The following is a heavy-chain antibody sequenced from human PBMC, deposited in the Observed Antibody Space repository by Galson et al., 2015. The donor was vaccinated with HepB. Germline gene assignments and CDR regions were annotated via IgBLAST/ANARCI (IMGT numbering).Heavy chain of an antibody. CDR2: IYPGDSDT. CDR1: GYSFTNYW. V-gene: IGHV5-51*01. J-gene: IGHJ1*01. CDR3: ARVELTFCGDDCEAENFQQ. Sequence: QSGAEVKKPGESLKISCKGSGYSFTNYWIGWVRQMPGKGLEWMGAIYPGDSDTRYSPSFQGQVTISADKSISTAFLQMSNLRADDTAIYFCARVELTFCGDDCEAENFQQWGQGTLVTVSS. D-gene: IGHD2-21*02.